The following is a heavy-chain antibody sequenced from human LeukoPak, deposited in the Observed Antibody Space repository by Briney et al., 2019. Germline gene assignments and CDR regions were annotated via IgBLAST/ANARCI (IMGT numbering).Heavy chain of an antibody. J-gene: IGHJ4*02. CDR1: GFTFSSYW. D-gene: IGHD4-17*01. Sequence: PGGSLRLSCAASGFTFSSYWMSWVRQAPGKGLEWVATITGSAVVTKYADSVKGRFTISRDNSEDTLYLHMHRLRAEDTAFYYCAKSQAFYGDYEFDYWGQGTLVTVSS. V-gene: IGHV3-23*01. CDR3: AKSQAFYGDYEFDY. CDR2: ITGSAVVT.